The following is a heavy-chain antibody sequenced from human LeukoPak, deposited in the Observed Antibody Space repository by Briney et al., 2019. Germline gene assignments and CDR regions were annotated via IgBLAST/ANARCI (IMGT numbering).Heavy chain of an antibody. V-gene: IGHV3-30*02. J-gene: IGHJ4*02. Sequence: GGSLRLSCAVSGFTFSIYGMHWVRQAPGRGLVWVAFILYDGTNKHYSDSVKARFTISRDNCKNTLYPQMTSLRAEDTAVYYGAKPAVYWGQGTLGSASS. CDR1: GFTFSIYG. D-gene: IGHD6-19*01. CDR3: AKPAVY. CDR2: ILYDGTNK.